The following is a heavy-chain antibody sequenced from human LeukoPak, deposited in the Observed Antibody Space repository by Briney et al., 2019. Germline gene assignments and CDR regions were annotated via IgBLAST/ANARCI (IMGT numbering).Heavy chain of an antibody. J-gene: IGHJ4*02. CDR1: GSTFSSYW. CDR3: ARLEYYYVSGNYYKLFDY. D-gene: IGHD3-10*01. V-gene: IGHV3-48*02. Sequence: GGSLRLSCAASGSTFSSYWMSWVRQAPGKGLEWVSDISSSGSTMYFADSVKGRFTISRDNAKNSLYLQMNSLRDEDTAVYYCARLEYYYVSGNYYKLFDYWGQGTLVTVCS. CDR2: ISSSGSTM.